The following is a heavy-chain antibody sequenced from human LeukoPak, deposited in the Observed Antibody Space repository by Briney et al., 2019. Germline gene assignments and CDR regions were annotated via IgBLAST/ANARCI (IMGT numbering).Heavy chain of an antibody. V-gene: IGHV3-64*01. Sequence: PGGSLRLSCAASGFTFSSYAMHWVRQAPGKGLEYVSAISSNGGSTYYANSVKGRFTISRDNSKNTLYLQMGSLRAEDIAVYYCARARIAVAQSLIDYWGQGTLVTVSS. D-gene: IGHD6-19*01. CDR3: ARARIAVAQSLIDY. J-gene: IGHJ4*02. CDR2: ISSNGGST. CDR1: GFTFSSYA.